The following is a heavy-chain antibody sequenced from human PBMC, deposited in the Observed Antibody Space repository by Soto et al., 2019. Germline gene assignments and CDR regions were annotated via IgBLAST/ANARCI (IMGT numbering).Heavy chain of an antibody. CDR1: GYTFTSYA. V-gene: IGHV1-3*01. J-gene: IGHJ5*02. CDR2: INAGNGNT. D-gene: IGHD6-13*01. Sequence: ASVKVSCKASGYTFTSYAMHWVRQAPGQRLEWMGWINAGNGNTKYSQKFQGRVTITRDTSASTAYMELSSLRSEDTAVYYCARDYKQQLVNWFDPWGQGTLVTV. CDR3: ARDYKQQLVNWFDP.